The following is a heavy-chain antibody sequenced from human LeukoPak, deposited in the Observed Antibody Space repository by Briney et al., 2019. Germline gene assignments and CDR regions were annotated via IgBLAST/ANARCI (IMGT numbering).Heavy chain of an antibody. Sequence: SETLSLTCAVYGGSFSGYYWSWIRQPAGKVLEWIGRIYTSGNTNYNPSLKSRATISVDTSKNQFSLELSSVTAADTAVYYCVRFSRGMIRGVIGLDVWGKGTTVTVSS. CDR1: GGSFSGYY. CDR3: VRFSRGMIRGVIGLDV. V-gene: IGHV4-59*10. CDR2: IYTSGNT. D-gene: IGHD3-10*01. J-gene: IGHJ6*04.